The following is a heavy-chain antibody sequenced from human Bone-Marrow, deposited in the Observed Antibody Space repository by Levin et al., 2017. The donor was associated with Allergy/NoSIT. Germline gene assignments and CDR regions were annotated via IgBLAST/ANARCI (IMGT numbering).Heavy chain of an antibody. Sequence: SCAASGFTVSSNYTSWVRQAPGKGLEWVSGIYSGGSTNYADSMKGRFTISRDNSKNTLYLQMNSLRVEDTAVYYCAADHGSSWCLHWGQGTLVTVSS. J-gene: IGHJ4*02. CDR2: IYSGGST. D-gene: IGHD6-13*01. CDR3: AADHGSSWCLH. V-gene: IGHV3-66*01. CDR1: GFTVSSNY.